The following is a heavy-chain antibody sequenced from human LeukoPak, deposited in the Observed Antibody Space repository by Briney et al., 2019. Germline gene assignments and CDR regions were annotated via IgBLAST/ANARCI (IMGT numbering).Heavy chain of an antibody. Sequence: PGGSLRLSCAASGFTFRKYWLHWVRQAPGKGLVWGSRINPDDESTSYADSVKGRFTISRDNAKSTLYLQMNSLRAEDTAVYYCLTIVETTIDAFDIWGQGTMVTVSS. CDR1: GFTFRKYW. CDR3: LTIVETTIDAFDI. CDR2: INPDDEST. D-gene: IGHD1-26*01. J-gene: IGHJ3*02. V-gene: IGHV3-74*01.